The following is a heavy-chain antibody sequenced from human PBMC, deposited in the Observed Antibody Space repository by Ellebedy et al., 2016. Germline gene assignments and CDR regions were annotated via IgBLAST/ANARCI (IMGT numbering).Heavy chain of an antibody. CDR3: ARGVGSGWFDP. CDR1: GFTFSNYV. J-gene: IGHJ5*02. D-gene: IGHD2-15*01. CDR2: ITSSSTTI. V-gene: IGHV3-48*01. Sequence: GGSLRLSCAASGFTFSNYVMNWVRQAPGKGLECVSSITSSSTTIYYADSVKGRFTISIDNSKNTLYRQMNSLRAEDTAVYYCARGVGSGWFDPWGQGTLVTVSS.